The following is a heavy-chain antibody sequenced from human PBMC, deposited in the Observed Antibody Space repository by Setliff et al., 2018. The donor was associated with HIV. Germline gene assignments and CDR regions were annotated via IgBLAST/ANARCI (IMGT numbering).Heavy chain of an antibody. V-gene: IGHV4-4*09. Sequence: SETLSLTCAVYSGSLSGYCWIWIRQPPGKGLEWIGNIYTSGSTNYNPSLKSRVTISVDTSKNQFSLKLTSVTAADTAIYYCASTTSGVSGSYPAHAFDIWGQGTMVTVSS. D-gene: IGHD3-10*01. CDR3: ASTTSGVSGSYPAHAFDI. CDR1: SGSLSGYC. CDR2: IYTSGST. J-gene: IGHJ3*02.